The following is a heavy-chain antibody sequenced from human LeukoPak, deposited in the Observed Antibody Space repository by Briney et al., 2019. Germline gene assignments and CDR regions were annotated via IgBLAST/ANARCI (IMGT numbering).Heavy chain of an antibody. V-gene: IGHV3-23*01. Sequence: GGSLRLSCAASGFTFSSYAMSWVRQAPRNGQEWVSAISGSGGSTYYADSVKGRFTISRDNSKNTLYLQMNSLRAEDTAVYYCAKTDSSGWYYFDYWGQGTLVTVSS. CDR2: ISGSGGST. CDR1: GFTFSSYA. CDR3: AKTDSSGWYYFDY. J-gene: IGHJ4*02. D-gene: IGHD6-19*01.